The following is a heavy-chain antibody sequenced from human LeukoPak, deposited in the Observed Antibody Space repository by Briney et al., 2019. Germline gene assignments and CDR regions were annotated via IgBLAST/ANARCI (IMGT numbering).Heavy chain of an antibody. Sequence: PSETLSLTCTVSGGSISSSSYYWGWIRQPPGKGLEWIGSIYYSGSTYYNPSLKSRVTLSVDTSKDQFSLKLSSVTAADTAVYYCARPTITMVRGFDPWGQGSLVTVSS. J-gene: IGHJ5*02. CDR2: IYYSGST. D-gene: IGHD3-10*01. CDR3: ARPTITMVRGFDP. CDR1: GGSISSSSYY. V-gene: IGHV4-39*01.